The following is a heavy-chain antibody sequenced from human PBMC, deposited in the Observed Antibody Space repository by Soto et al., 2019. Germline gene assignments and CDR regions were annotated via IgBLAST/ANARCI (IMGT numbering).Heavy chain of an antibody. CDR3: AKVTKRAAAGRYEYYKYGMDA. J-gene: IGHJ6*02. V-gene: IGHV3-23*01. CDR1: GFAFSTYA. D-gene: IGHD6-13*01. CDR2: ISGIGGSS. Sequence: GGSLRLSCAASGFAFSTYAMTWVRQAPGKGLEWVSVISGIGGSSYYAASVKGRFTISRDNSKNTLFLQMNGLRAEDTAVYYCAKVTKRAAAGRYEYYKYGMDAWGQGTTVTVSS.